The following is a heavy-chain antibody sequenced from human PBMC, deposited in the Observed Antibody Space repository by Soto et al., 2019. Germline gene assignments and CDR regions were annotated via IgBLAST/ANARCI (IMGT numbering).Heavy chain of an antibody. D-gene: IGHD1-1*01. CDR1: GDSFSKYT. Sequence: QVQLVKSGAEVKKPGSSVRVSCKASGDSFSKYTVNWMRQAPRQGLEGMGGIIPRFGTTNFAPTLQDRVTITADESINTVYMELSSLRSEDSALYYCARGRGLYNSGLSQLGSWCQGTLVTVSS. CDR3: ARGRGLYNSGLSQLGS. J-gene: IGHJ4*02. CDR2: IIPRFGTT. V-gene: IGHV1-69*01.